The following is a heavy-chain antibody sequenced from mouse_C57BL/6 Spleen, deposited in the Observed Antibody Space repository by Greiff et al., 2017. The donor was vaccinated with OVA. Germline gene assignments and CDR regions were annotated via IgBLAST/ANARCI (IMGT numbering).Heavy chain of an antibody. CDR2: IDPSDSYT. V-gene: IGHV1-50*01. J-gene: IGHJ2*01. CDR3: ARSRDFDY. Sequence: QVQLQQPGAELVKPGASVKLSCKASGYTFTSYWMQWVKQRPGQGLEGIGEIDPSDSYTDYNQKFKGKATLTVDTSSSTAYMQLSSLTSEDSAVYYCARSRDFDYWVQGTTLTGSS. CDR1: GYTFTSYW.